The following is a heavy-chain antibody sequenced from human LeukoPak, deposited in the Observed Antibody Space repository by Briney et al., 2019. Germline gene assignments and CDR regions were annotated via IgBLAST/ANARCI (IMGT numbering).Heavy chain of an antibody. CDR1: GITFSSSA. CDR2: IIPILGIA. J-gene: IGHJ4*02. D-gene: IGHD2-21*02. CDR3: ARRVSIGDAPDY. Sequence: GGSLRLSCAASGITFSSSAISWVRQAPGQGLEWMGRIIPILGIANYAQSFQARVTITAAKSTSTPTMGLGSRRSEDTALNDGARRVSIGDAPDYWGQGTLVTVSS. V-gene: IGHV1-69*04.